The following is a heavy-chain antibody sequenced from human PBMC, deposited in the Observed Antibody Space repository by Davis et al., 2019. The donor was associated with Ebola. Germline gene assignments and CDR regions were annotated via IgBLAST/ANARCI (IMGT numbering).Heavy chain of an antibody. D-gene: IGHD6-19*01. CDR2: IRPNSGGT. CDR1: GYTFTNYY. Sequence: ASVKVSCKASGYTFTNYYMHWVRQAPGQGLEWMGRIRPNSGGTNYAQKFQGRVTMTRDTSISTAYMELSRLTSDDTAVYYCARGLYGWYYFDYWGQGTLVTVSS. V-gene: IGHV1-2*06. CDR3: ARGLYGWYYFDY. J-gene: IGHJ4*02.